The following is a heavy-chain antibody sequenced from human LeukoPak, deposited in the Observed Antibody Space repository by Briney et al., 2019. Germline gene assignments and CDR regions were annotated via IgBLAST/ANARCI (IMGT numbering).Heavy chain of an antibody. V-gene: IGHV3-7*04. CDR1: GFTFSTYW. J-gene: IGHJ4*02. Sequence: GGSLRLSCAASGFTFSTYWMSWVRQAPGKGLEWVANIKQDGSEKYYVDSVEGRFTISRDNAKNSLYLQMNSLRAEDAAVYYCARNGGNSDFDYWGQGTLVTVSS. CDR3: ARNGGNSDFDY. D-gene: IGHD4-23*01. CDR2: IKQDGSEK.